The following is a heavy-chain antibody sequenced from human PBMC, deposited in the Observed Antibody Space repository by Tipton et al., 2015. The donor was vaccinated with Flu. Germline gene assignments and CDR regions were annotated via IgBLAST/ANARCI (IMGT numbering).Heavy chain of an antibody. J-gene: IGHJ6*02. D-gene: IGHD1-14*01. CDR1: GFTFSDYA. CDR3: ARGMNTGLVDV. CDR2: ISSNGDNT. V-gene: IGHV3-64*07. Sequence: QLVQSGGGLIQRGGSLRLSCATSGFTFSDYAMHWVRQAPGKGLEYVSAISSNGDNTYYADSVKGRFTISRDNSKNTLYLQMGSLRADDMAVYYCARGMNTGLVDVWGQGTTVTVSS.